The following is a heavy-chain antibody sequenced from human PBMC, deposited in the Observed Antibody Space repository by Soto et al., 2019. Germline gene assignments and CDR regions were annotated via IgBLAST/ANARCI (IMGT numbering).Heavy chain of an antibody. Sequence: QVQLQQWGAGLLKPSETLSLTCAVYGGSFSGYYWSWIRQPPGKGLEWIGEINHSGSTNYNPSLKSRVSLSVVTSKIQFSLKLSSVTAADTAVYYCARGSVYRGKVGYSGTPRYYYYYMDVWGKGTTVTVSS. V-gene: IGHV4-34*01. CDR1: GGSFSGYY. CDR2: INHSGST. J-gene: IGHJ6*03. D-gene: IGHD1-7*01. CDR3: ARGSVYRGKVGYSGTPRYYYYYMDV.